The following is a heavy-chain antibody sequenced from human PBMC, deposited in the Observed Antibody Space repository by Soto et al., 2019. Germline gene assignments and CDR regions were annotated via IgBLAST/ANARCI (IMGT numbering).Heavy chain of an antibody. CDR3: ASVRRDGDNLSLYDPDK. Sequence: QVQLVQSGAEVKKPGSSVKVSCTASGDTLSRYTISWVRQVPGQGLDWMGGIITIFGSVTYAQKFKDRVTITADKSANTAYMELTSLRSEYTGVYYCASVRRDGDNLSLYDPDKWGQGTLVTVSS. CDR1: GDTLSRYT. CDR2: IITIFGSV. D-gene: IGHD3-3*01. J-gene: IGHJ4*02. V-gene: IGHV1-69*06.